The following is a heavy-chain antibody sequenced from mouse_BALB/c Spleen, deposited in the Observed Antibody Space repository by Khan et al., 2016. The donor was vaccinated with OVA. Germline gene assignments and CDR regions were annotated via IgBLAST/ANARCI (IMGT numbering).Heavy chain of an antibody. CDR3: ARRGVYGIFAY. V-gene: IGHV1-7*01. Sequence: QVQLQQSGAELAKPGASVKMSCKASGYTFTTYWMHWVKQRPGQGLDWIGYINPSTGYTEYNQKFKDKATLTADKSSSTAYMQLNSLPSEDSAVYYCARRGVYGIFAYWGQGTLVTVSA. CDR2: INPSTGYT. D-gene: IGHD2-1*01. J-gene: IGHJ3*01. CDR1: GYTFTTYW.